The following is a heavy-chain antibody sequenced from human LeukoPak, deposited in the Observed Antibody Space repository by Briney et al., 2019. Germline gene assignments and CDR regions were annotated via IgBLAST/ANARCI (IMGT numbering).Heavy chain of an antibody. CDR3: ATDGAGFDT. Sequence: GGSLRLSCAASGFTFNDYYMSWIRQAPGQEQEWLSYINIGGTNTHYADSVKDRFTISRDNATKSLYLEMNNLRAEATAVYYCATDGAGFDTWGQGVLVTVSS. CDR1: GFTFNDYY. V-gene: IGHV3-11*01. J-gene: IGHJ5*02. CDR2: INIGGTNT.